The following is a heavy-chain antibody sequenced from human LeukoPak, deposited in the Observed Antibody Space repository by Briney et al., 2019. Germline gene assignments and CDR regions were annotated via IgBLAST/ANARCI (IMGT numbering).Heavy chain of an antibody. CDR2: ISHTGHT. Sequence: SETLSLTCAVYGGSFTSYYWSWIRQPPGKGLEWIGEISHTGHTNYNPSLKSRVTMSVETSKNQLSLILTSVTAADTAVYYCARGPYSSDAGYWGQGSLVTVSS. V-gene: IGHV4-34*01. CDR1: GGSFTSYY. J-gene: IGHJ4*02. CDR3: ARGPYSSDAGY. D-gene: IGHD6-25*01.